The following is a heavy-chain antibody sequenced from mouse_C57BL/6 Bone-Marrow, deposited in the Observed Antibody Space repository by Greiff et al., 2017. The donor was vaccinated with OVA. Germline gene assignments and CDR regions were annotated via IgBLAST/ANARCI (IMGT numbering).Heavy chain of an antibody. J-gene: IGHJ3*01. V-gene: IGHV1-52*01. CDR3: ARRGRAWFAY. CDR1: GYTFTSYW. CDR2: IDPSDSET. Sequence: LQQPGAELVRPGSSVKLSCKASGYTFTSYWMHWVKQRPIQGLEWIGNIDPSDSETHYNQKFKDKATLTVDKSSSTAYMQLSSLTSEDSAVYYCARRGRAWFAYWGQGTLVTVSA.